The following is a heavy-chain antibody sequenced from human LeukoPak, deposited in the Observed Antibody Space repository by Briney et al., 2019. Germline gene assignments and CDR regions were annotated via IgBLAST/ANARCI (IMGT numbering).Heavy chain of an antibody. CDR3: IRHYTSTWYPYYYYYMDV. Sequence: PGGSLRLSCAASGFTFSGSAMHWVRQASGKGLEWVGRIRNKADTYATAYAASVKGRFTISRDDSKNTAYLQMNSLKTEDTAVYYCIRHYTSTWYPYYYYYMDVWGKGTTVTVSS. CDR1: GFTFSGSA. CDR2: IRNKADTYAT. J-gene: IGHJ6*03. D-gene: IGHD6-13*01. V-gene: IGHV3-73*01.